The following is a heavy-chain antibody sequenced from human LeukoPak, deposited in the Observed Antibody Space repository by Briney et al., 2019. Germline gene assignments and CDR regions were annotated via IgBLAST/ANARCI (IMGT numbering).Heavy chain of an antibody. CDR1: GYNFTNYW. D-gene: IGHD3-9*01. CDR2: IYPGDSDT. CDR3: ASGADILTDYLGISFDY. V-gene: IGHV5-51*01. J-gene: IGHJ4*02. Sequence: GESLKISCKGSGYNFTNYWIGWVRQMPGKGLEWMGIIYPGDSDTRYSPSFQGQVTISADKSISTAYLQWSSLKASDTAMYYCASGADILTDYLGISFDYWGQGTLVTVSS.